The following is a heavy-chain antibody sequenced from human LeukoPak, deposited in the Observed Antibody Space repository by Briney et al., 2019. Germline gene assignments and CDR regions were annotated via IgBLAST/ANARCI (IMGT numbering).Heavy chain of an antibody. CDR2: IYTSGST. Sequence: SDTLSLTCTVSGGSFSIYYWSCIRHPAGKGLEWIGRIYTSGSTNYNPSLKRPVTISVGTSKNQVSPNLNSVTAADTAVYYCARGPTTVTRAFDYWGQGTLVTVSS. V-gene: IGHV4-4*07. J-gene: IGHJ4*02. CDR3: ARGPTTVTRAFDY. CDR1: GGSFSIYY. D-gene: IGHD4-17*01.